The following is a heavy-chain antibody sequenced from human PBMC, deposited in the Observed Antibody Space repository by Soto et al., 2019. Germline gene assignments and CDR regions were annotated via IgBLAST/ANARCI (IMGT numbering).Heavy chain of an antibody. D-gene: IGHD3-3*01. V-gene: IGHV1-69*06. J-gene: IGHJ6*02. Sequence: ASVKVSCKASGGTFSSYAISWVRQAPGQGLEWMGGIIPIFGTANYAQKFQGRVTITADKSTSTAYMELSSLRSEDTAVYYCARVFGNYDFWSGYYYYYGMDVWGQGTTVTVS. CDR2: IIPIFGTA. CDR3: ARVFGNYDFWSGYYYYYGMDV. CDR1: GGTFSSYA.